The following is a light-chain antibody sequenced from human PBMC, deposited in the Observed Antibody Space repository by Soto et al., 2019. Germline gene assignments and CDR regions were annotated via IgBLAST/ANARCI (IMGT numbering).Light chain of an antibody. V-gene: IGKV2-28*01. CDR3: MQALQTRT. J-gene: IGKJ1*01. Sequence: DIVMTQSPLYLPVTPGEPASMSCGSIECLLHTNGNNYLDWYLQKPGQSPQLLIYLGSYRASGVPDRISGSGSGTDFTLKISRVEAEDVGVYDCMQALQTRTFGQGTKVDIK. CDR1: ECLLHTNGNNY. CDR2: LGS.